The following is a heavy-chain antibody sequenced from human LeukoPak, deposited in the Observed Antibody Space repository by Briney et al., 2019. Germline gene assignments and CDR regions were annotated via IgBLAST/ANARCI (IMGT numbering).Heavy chain of an antibody. CDR2: IYPGDSDT. J-gene: IGHJ4*02. CDR1: GYSFTSYW. CDR3: ARQGTGYYDSSGYRDDFDY. Sequence: GESLKISCKGSGYSFTSYWIGWVRQMPGKGLEWMGIIYPGDSDTRYSPSFQGQVTISADKSISTAYLQWSSLKASDTAMYYCARQGTGYYDSSGYRDDFDYWGQGTLVPVSS. D-gene: IGHD3-22*01. V-gene: IGHV5-51*01.